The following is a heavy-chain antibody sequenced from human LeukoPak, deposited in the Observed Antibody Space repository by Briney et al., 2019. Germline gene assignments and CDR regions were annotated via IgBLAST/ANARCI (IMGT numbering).Heavy chain of an antibody. CDR1: GGSISSYY. CDR3: ARFDDGDYFDY. J-gene: IGHJ4*02. CDR2: IYYSGST. Sequence: PSETLSLTCTVSGGSISSYYWSWIRQPPGKGLEWIGYIYYSGSTNYNPSLKSRVTISVDTSKNQFSLKLSSVTAADTAVYYCARFDDGDYFDYWGRGTLVTVSS. D-gene: IGHD4-17*01. V-gene: IGHV4-59*01.